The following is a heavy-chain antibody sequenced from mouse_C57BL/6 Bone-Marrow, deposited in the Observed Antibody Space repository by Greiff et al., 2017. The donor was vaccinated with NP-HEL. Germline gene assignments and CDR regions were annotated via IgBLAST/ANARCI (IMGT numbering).Heavy chain of an antibody. V-gene: IGHV1-19*01. CDR3: AREGGNYSDY. CDR2: INPYNGGT. Sequence: EVQLQQSGPVLVKPGASVKMSCKASGYTFTDYYMNWVKQSHGKSLEWIGVINPYNGGTSYNQKFKGKATLTVDKSSSTAYMELNSLTSEDSAVYYCAREGGNYSDYWGQGTTLTVSS. CDR1: GYTFTDYY. J-gene: IGHJ2*01.